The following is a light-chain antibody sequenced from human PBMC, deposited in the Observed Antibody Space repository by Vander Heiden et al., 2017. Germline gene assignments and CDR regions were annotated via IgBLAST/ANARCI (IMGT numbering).Light chain of an antibody. CDR3: QESYSRDT. CDR2: AAS. CDR1: QSISSY. J-gene: IGKJ2*01. Sequence: DIQMTQSPSSLSASVGDRVTITCRASQSISSYLNWYQQKPGKAPKLLIYAASSLQSGVPSRCSGSGSGTDFTLTISSLQPEDFANYYCQESYSRDTFGQGTKLEIK. V-gene: IGKV1-39*01.